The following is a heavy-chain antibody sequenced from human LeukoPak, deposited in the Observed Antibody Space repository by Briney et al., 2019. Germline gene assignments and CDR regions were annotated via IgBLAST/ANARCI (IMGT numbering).Heavy chain of an antibody. CDR1: GGTFSDNA. V-gene: IGHV1-69*04. Sequence: GCSVKVSCKASGGTFSDNAVNWVRQAPGQGLEWMGRIIPLLGLRTYTQKFQDKVTISADKVTNTAYMELTSLTYEDTAVYYCAIIAVGGVEDLDTWGQGTLVTVSS. CDR3: AIIAVGGVEDLDT. CDR2: IIPLLGLR. J-gene: IGHJ4*02. D-gene: IGHD6-19*01.